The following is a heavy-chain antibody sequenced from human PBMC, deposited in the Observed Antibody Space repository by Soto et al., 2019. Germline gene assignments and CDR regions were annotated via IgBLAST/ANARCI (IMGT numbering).Heavy chain of an antibody. D-gene: IGHD5-18*01. V-gene: IGHV4-34*01. CDR1: GGSFSGYY. CDR2: INHSGST. Sequence: SETLSLTCAVYGGSFSGYYWSWIRQPPGKGLEWIGEINHSGSTNYNPSLKSRVTISVDTSKNQFSLKLSSVTAADTAVYCCARGRYTIKKYYFDYWGQGTLVTVSS. J-gene: IGHJ4*02. CDR3: ARGRYTIKKYYFDY.